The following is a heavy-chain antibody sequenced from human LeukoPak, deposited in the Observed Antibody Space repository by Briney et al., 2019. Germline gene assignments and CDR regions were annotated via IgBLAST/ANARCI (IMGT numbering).Heavy chain of an antibody. CDR1: GYTFTSYD. Sequence: GASVKVSCKASGYTFTSYDINWVRQATGQGLEWMGWMNPNSGNTGYAQKFQGRVTMTRNTFISTAYMELSSLKSEDTAMYYCARDPSYCSGGSCYSGNDYMDVWGKGTTVTVSS. D-gene: IGHD2-15*01. CDR3: ARDPSYCSGGSCYSGNDYMDV. V-gene: IGHV1-8*01. CDR2: MNPNSGNT. J-gene: IGHJ6*03.